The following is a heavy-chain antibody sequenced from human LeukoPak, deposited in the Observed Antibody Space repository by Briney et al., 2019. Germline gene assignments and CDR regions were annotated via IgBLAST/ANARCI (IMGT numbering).Heavy chain of an antibody. CDR1: GFTFDDYA. J-gene: IGHJ4*02. CDR2: ISWNSGSI. V-gene: IGHV3-9*01. CDR3: ARPQGFFYDSAGYPDY. D-gene: IGHD3-22*01. Sequence: GGSLRLSCAASGFTFDDYAMHWVRHAPGKGLEWVSGISWNSGSIGYADSVKGRFTISRDNSKNTVYLQMNSLRADDTAVYYCARPQGFFYDSAGYPDYWGQGTWVTVSS.